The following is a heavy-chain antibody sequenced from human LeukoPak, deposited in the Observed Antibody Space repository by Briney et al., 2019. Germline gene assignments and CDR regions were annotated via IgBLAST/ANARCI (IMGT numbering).Heavy chain of an antibody. CDR2: NYYSGST. V-gene: IGHV4-39*01. J-gene: IGHJ4*02. D-gene: IGHD3-10*01. CDR1: GGSISSSSYY. Sequence: SETLSLTCTVSGGSISSSSYYWGWIRQPPGKGLEWIGINYYSGSTYCNPSLKSRVTISVDTSKNQFSLKLSSVTAADTAVYYCVRQLSFLISGSPGPDHDSWGQGTLVTVSS. CDR3: VRQLSFLISGSPGPDHDS.